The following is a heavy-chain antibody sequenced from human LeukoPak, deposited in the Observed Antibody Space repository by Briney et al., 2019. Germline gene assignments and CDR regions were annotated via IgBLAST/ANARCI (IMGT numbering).Heavy chain of an antibody. Sequence: PGGSLRLSCAASGFTFSSYSMNWVRQAPGKGLEWVSSISSSSSYIHYADSVKGRFTISRDNAKNSLYLQMNSLRAEDTAVYYCARVTYYGSGIDYWGQGTLVTVSS. CDR3: ARVTYYGSGIDY. V-gene: IGHV3-21*01. D-gene: IGHD3-10*01. CDR2: ISSSSSYI. CDR1: GFTFSSYS. J-gene: IGHJ4*02.